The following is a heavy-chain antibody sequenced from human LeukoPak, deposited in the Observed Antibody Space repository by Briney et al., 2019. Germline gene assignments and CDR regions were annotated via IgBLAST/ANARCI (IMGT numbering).Heavy chain of an antibody. D-gene: IGHD2-2*02. CDR1: GVSITTYY. Sequence: SETLSLTCTVSGVSITTYYWSWIRQPPGKGLEWIGFIYYSGNTNYNPSLKSRVTMSVDTSKNQFSLKLSSVTAADTAVYYCARAYTSWSFDYWGQGTLVTVSS. J-gene: IGHJ4*02. CDR2: IYYSGNT. CDR3: ARAYTSWSFDY. V-gene: IGHV4-59*01.